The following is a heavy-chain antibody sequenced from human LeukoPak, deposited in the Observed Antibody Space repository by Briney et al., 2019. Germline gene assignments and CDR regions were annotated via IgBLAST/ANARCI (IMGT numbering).Heavy chain of an antibody. CDR3: VRKNQDFNAAFDI. V-gene: IGHV3-53*01. CDR1: GFTVSNNY. D-gene: IGHD1-14*01. CDR2: TYSDGNT. Sequence: GGSLRLSCAASGFTVSNNYMSWVRQAPGKGLEWVSITYSDGNTNYAVSVRGRFTISRDTSQNTLSLQMNSLRAEDTAVYYCVRKNQDFNAAFDIWGQGTVVTVSS. J-gene: IGHJ3*02.